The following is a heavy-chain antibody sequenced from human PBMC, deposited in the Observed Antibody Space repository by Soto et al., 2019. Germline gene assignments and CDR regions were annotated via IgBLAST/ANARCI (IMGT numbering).Heavy chain of an antibody. J-gene: IGHJ4*02. CDR2: IFPIGTT. CDR3: ARSREFDY. Sequence: PSETLSLTCGVSGGCLSGATYSWNWIRQPPGRGLEWICYIFPIGTTYYNPSLKSRVTISIDVSKNQFSLSLRSLTAADTAVYYCARSREFDYWSQGTLVTVSS. V-gene: IGHV4-30-2*01. CDR1: GGCLSGATYS.